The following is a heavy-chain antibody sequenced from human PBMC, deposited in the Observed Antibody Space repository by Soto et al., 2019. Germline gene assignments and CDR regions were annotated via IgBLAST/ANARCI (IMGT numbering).Heavy chain of an antibody. CDR1: GFTFSSYA. V-gene: IGHV3-30-3*01. CDR3: ARSARYGSGNNRYYYYGMDV. D-gene: IGHD3-10*01. CDR2: ISYDGSNK. J-gene: IGHJ6*02. Sequence: HPGGSLRLSCAASGFTFSSYAMHWVRQAPGKGLEWVAVISYDGSNKYYADSVKGRFTISRDNSKNTLYLQMNSLRAEDTAVYYYARSARYGSGNNRYYYYGMDVWGQGTTVTAP.